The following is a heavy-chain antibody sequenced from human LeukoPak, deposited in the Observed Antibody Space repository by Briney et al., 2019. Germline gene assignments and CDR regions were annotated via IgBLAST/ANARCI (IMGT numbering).Heavy chain of an antibody. V-gene: IGHV4-31*03. J-gene: IGHJ4*02. Sequence: PSETLSLTCTVSGGSISSGGYYWSWIRQHPGKGLEWIGYIYYSGSTYYNPSLKSRVTISVDTSKNQFSLKLSSVTAADTAVYYCARNKRITMVRGVTYYFDYWGQGTLVTVSS. CDR3: ARNKRITMVRGVTYYFDY. CDR1: GGSISSGGYY. D-gene: IGHD3-10*01. CDR2: IYYSGST.